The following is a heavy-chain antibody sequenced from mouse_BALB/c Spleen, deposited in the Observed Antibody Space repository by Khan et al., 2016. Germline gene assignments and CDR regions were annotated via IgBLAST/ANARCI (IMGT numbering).Heavy chain of an antibody. CDR3: GRREFTTCGYYFDY. V-gene: IGHV3-2*02. D-gene: IGHD2-12*01. CDR1: GYSITSDYA. Sequence: EVQLQESGPGLVKPSQSLSLSCTVTGYSITSDYAWNWIRQFPGNKLEWMGYISYSGSTSYNPFLKSRISITRDTSKNQFFLQLNSVSTEDTASYYGGRREFTTCGYYFDYWGQGTTLTVSS. J-gene: IGHJ2*01. CDR2: ISYSGST.